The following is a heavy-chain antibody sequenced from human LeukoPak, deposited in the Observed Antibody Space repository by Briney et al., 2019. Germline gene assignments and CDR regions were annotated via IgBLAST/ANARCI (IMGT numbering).Heavy chain of an antibody. CDR1: GYTFTGYY. Sequence: ASVKVSCKASGYTFTGYYMHWVRQAPGQGLEWMGWISAYNGNTNYAQKLQGRVTMTTDTSTSTAYMELRSLRSDDTAVYYCARGNWNYDYFDYWGQGTLVTVSS. CDR2: ISAYNGNT. J-gene: IGHJ4*02. D-gene: IGHD1-7*01. V-gene: IGHV1-18*04. CDR3: ARGNWNYDYFDY.